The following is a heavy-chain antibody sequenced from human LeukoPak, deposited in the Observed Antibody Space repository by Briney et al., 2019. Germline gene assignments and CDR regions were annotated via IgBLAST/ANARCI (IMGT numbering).Heavy chain of an antibody. Sequence: SETLSLTCTVFGGSISSSSYYWGWIRQPPGKGLEWIGSIYYSGSTYYNPSLKSRVTISVDTSKNQFSLKLSSVTAADTAVYYCARFLSTGTEDEWFDPWGQGTLVTVSS. CDR1: GGSISSSSYY. D-gene: IGHD1-1*01. V-gene: IGHV4-39*01. J-gene: IGHJ5*02. CDR2: IYYSGST. CDR3: ARFLSTGTEDEWFDP.